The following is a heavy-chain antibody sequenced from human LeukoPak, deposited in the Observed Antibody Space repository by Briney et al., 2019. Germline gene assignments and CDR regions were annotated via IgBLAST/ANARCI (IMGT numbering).Heavy chain of an antibody. V-gene: IGHV4-59*01. CDR2: IYYTGTT. D-gene: IGHD3-9*01. CDR3: ARGEDFERYYLAY. Sequence: SETLSLTCTVSGGSISIYYWTWIRQIPGKGLEWIGYIYYTGTTDYNPLFESRATISVDTSKNQFSLKLTSVTAADTAVYFCARGEDFERYYLAYWGQGTLVTVSS. CDR1: GGSISIYY. J-gene: IGHJ4*02.